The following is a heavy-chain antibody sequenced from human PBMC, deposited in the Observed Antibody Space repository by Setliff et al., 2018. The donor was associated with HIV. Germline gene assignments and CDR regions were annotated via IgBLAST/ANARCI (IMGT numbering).Heavy chain of an antibody. J-gene: IGHJ6*02. V-gene: IGHV4-4*09. CDR3: ARHSYYASGSYSYYDGMDV. D-gene: IGHD3-10*01. CDR2: IYTSGST. Sequence: LSETLSLTCTVSGGSISSYYWSWIRQPPGKGLEWIGYIYTSGSTNYNPSLKSRVTISVDTSKNQFSLKLSSVTAADTAVYYCARHSYYASGSYSYYDGMDVWGQGTTVTVSS. CDR1: GGSISSYY.